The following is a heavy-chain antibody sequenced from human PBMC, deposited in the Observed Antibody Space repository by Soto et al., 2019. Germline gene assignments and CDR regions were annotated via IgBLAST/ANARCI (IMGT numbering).Heavy chain of an antibody. Sequence: QVQLVQSGAEVRKPGSSVKVSCKASGDTFMYYAFTWVRQAPGQGLEWVGQAIPVFGTTNHAQKFQGRVTFTADESTSTAYMELSSLRFEDTAVYFCARTCIAASRPTASDLWGQGTMVTVSS. CDR2: AIPVFGTT. CDR1: GDTFMYYA. V-gene: IGHV1-69*01. J-gene: IGHJ3*01. D-gene: IGHD6-13*01. CDR3: ARTCIAASRPTASDL.